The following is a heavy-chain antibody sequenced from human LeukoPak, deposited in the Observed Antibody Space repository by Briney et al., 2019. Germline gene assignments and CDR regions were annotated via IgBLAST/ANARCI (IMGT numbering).Heavy chain of an antibody. J-gene: IGHJ6*03. Sequence: PGGSLRLSCAASGFTFSNAWMSWVRQAPGKGLEWVGRIRSKANSYATAYAASVKGRFTISRGDSKNTAYLQMNSLKTEDTAVYYCTGGIAARPPYYYYYMDVWGKGTTVTVSS. CDR1: GFTFSNAW. CDR3: TGGIAARPPYYYYYMDV. V-gene: IGHV3-73*01. D-gene: IGHD6-6*01. CDR2: IRSKANSYAT.